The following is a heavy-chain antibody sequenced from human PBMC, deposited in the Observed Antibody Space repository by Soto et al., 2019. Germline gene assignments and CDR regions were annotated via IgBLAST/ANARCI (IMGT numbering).Heavy chain of an antibody. J-gene: IGHJ4*02. CDR1: GFTFSSYG. CDR3: ARDLYSSSSGVYS. Sequence: PGGSLRLSCAASGFTFSSYGMHWVRQAPGKGLEWVAVIWYDGSNKYYADSVKGRFTISRDNSKNTLYLQMNSLRAEDTAVYYCARDLYSSSSGVYSWGQGTLVTVSS. V-gene: IGHV3-33*01. D-gene: IGHD6-6*01. CDR2: IWYDGSNK.